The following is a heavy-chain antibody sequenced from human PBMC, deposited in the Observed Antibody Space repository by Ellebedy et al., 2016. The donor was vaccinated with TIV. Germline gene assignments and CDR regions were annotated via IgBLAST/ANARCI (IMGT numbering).Heavy chain of an antibody. Sequence: PGGSLRLSCAASGFNFRSYWMTWVRQAPGKGLEWVAKIRQEGDEIYYVESVKGRFTISRDNAKNSLFSQMNSLRVEDTAVSYCARRASYGDYAVQVNPWFDPWGQGTLVTVSS. CDR3: ARRASYGDYAVQVNPWFDP. V-gene: IGHV3-7*01. CDR1: GFNFRSYW. D-gene: IGHD4-17*01. J-gene: IGHJ5*02. CDR2: IRQEGDEI.